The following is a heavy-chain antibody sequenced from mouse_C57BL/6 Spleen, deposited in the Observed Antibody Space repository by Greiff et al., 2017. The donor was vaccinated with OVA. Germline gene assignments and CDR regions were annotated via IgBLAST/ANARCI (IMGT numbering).Heavy chain of an antibody. D-gene: IGHD3-2*02. CDR3: ARRDSSGYYAMDY. V-gene: IGHV1-80*01. CDR2: IYPGDGDT. CDR1: GYAFSSYW. J-gene: IGHJ4*01. Sequence: VQLQQSGAELVKPGASVKISCKASGYAFSSYWMNWVKQRPGKGLEWIGQIYPGDGDTNYNGKFKGKATLTADKSSSTAYMQLSILTSADSAVYFCARRDSSGYYAMDYWGQGTSVTVSS.